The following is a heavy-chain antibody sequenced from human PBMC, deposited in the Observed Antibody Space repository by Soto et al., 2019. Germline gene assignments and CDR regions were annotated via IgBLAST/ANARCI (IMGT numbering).Heavy chain of an antibody. V-gene: IGHV3-48*01. J-gene: IGHJ4*02. CDR3: ARDKGRSPLDY. Sequence: EVQLVESGGGLVQPGGSLRLSCAASGFTFSSYSMNWVRQAPGKGLEWVSYISSSSSTIYYADSVKGRFTISRDNAKNPLYLQMKSLRAEDTTVYYCARDKGRSPLDYWGQGTLVTVSS. CDR2: ISSSSSTI. D-gene: IGHD2-15*01. CDR1: GFTFSSYS.